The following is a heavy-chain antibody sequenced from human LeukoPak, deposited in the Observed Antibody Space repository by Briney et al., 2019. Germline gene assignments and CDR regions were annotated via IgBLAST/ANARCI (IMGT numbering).Heavy chain of an antibody. CDR3: AREKYDGKSWDS. J-gene: IGHJ4*02. V-gene: IGHV1-2*06. D-gene: IGHD4-23*01. CDR2: INPNSGGT. Sequence: ASVKVSCKASGYALTGYYIHWVRQAPGQGLEWMGRINPNSGGTNYARNFQGRVTMTRDTSISTAYMELTRLRSDDTAVYYCAREKYDGKSWDSWGQGTLVTVSS. CDR1: GYALTGYY.